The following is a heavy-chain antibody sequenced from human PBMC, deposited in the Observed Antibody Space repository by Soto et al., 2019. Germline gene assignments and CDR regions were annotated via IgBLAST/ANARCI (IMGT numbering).Heavy chain of an antibody. CDR3: ARDQSNFDWLYWFDP. V-gene: IGHV4-61*01. CDR2: IYYSGST. J-gene: IGHJ5*02. D-gene: IGHD3-9*01. CDR1: GGSVSSGSYY. Sequence: SETLSLTCTVSGGSVSSGSYYWSWIRQPPGKGLEWIGYIYYSGSTNYNPSLKSRVTIPVDTSKNQFSLKLSSVTAADTAVYYCARDQSNFDWLYWFDPWGQGTLVTVSS.